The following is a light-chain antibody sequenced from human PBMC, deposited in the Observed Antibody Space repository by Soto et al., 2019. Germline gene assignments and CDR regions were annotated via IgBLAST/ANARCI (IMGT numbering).Light chain of an antibody. Sequence: DIQMTQSPSSLSASVGDRVTITCRASQSISSWLAWYQQKPGKAPKVLIYDDLNLESGVPSRFSGSGYGTEFTLTIRSLQPDDFATYCCQHYGGMWTFGQGTKVDIK. CDR2: DDL. V-gene: IGKV1-5*01. J-gene: IGKJ1*01. CDR1: QSISSW. CDR3: QHYGGMWT.